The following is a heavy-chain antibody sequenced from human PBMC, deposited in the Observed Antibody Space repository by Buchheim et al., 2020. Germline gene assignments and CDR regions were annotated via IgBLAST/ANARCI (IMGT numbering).Heavy chain of an antibody. Sequence: DVQLVESGGGLVKPGGSLRLSCAASGFTFSAYSLDWVRQTPGKGLEWVSSISSSGKYIFYADSVKGRFTISRDDASDSLYLQMNSLRAEDTAVYYCATNLRGWFGESMYYFDYWGQGTL. CDR3: ATNLRGWFGESMYYFDY. CDR1: GFTFSAYS. J-gene: IGHJ4*02. V-gene: IGHV3-21*01. CDR2: ISSSGKYI. D-gene: IGHD3-10*01.